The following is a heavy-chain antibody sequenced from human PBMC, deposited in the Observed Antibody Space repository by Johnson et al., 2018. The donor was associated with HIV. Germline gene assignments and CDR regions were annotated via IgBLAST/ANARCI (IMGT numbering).Heavy chain of an antibody. D-gene: IGHD3-16*02. CDR2: IYGGGTT. V-gene: IGHV3-66*01. CDR3: ARENYDYVWESYRKGGAFDI. Sequence: MQLVESGGGLVQPGGSLRLSCAASGFTFSSYAMSWVRQAPGKGLEWVSLIYGGGTTYYADSVKGRFTVSRDNSKNTLYLQMNSLTAEDTAVYYCARENYDYVWESYRKGGAFDIWGQGTMVIVSS. J-gene: IGHJ3*02. CDR1: GFTFSSYA.